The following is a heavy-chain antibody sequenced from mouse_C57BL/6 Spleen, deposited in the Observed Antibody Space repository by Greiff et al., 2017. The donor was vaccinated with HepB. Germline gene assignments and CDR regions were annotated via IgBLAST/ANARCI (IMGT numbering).Heavy chain of an antibody. CDR1: GYTFTSYW. CDR2: IYPGSGST. V-gene: IGHV1-55*01. D-gene: IGHD2-1*01. Sequence: QVQLQQPGAELVKPGASVKMSCKASGYTFTSYWITWVKQRPGQGLEWIGDIYPGSGSTNYNEKFKSKATLTVDTSSSTAYMQLSSLTSEDSAVYYCARERGNRRGFAYWGQGTLVTVSA. J-gene: IGHJ3*01. CDR3: ARERGNRRGFAY.